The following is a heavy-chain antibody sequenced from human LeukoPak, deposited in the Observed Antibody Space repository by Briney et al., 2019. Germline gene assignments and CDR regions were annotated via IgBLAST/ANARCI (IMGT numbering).Heavy chain of an antibody. CDR2: VHHSGST. J-gene: IGHJ4*02. CDR3: ASLPLWLGDFGS. CDR1: GGSFSGYY. V-gene: IGHV4-34*01. D-gene: IGHD3-10*01. Sequence: SETLSLTCGVSGGSFSGYYWSWIRQTPGKGLEWIGEVHHSGSTNYNPSLKSRVTISGDPSKSQFSLKLDSVTAADTAIYYCASLPLWLGDFGSWGQGTLVTVSS.